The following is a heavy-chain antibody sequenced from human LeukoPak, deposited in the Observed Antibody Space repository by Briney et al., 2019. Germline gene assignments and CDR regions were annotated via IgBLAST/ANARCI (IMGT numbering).Heavy chain of an antibody. V-gene: IGHV3-30*18. CDR1: GFTFSSYG. D-gene: IGHD6-13*01. CDR2: ISYDGSNK. Sequence: GRSLRLSCAASGFTFSSYGMHWVRQAPGKGLEWVAVISYDGSNKYYADSVKGRFTISRDNSKNSLYLQMNSLRAEDTALYYCAKDMGYSTNWKGYFDYWGQGTLVTVSS. CDR3: AKDMGYSTNWKGYFDY. J-gene: IGHJ4*02.